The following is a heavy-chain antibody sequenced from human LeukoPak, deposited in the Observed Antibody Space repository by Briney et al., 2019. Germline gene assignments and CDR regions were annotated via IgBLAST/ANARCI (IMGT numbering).Heavy chain of an antibody. J-gene: IGHJ4*02. D-gene: IGHD4-23*01. V-gene: IGHV1-46*01. CDR3: ARDGGYGGNPTDY. Sequence: ASVKVSCKXSGYTFTSYDINWVRQATRQGLEWMGIINPSGGSTSHSQKFQGRVTMTRDTSTSTVYMELSSLRSEDTAVYYCARDGGYGGNPTDYWGQGTLVTVSS. CDR1: GYTFTSYD. CDR2: INPSGGST.